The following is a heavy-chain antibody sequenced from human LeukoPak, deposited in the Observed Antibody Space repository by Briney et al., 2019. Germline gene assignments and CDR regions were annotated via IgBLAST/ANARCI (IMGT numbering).Heavy chain of an antibody. D-gene: IGHD3-10*01. CDR2: IYYSGST. CDR1: GGSISSGGYY. Sequence: PSETLSLTCTVSGGSISSGGYYWSWIRQHPGKGLKRIGYIYYSGSTYYNPSLKSRVTISVDTSKNQFSLKLSSVTAADTAVYYCARDQSGYYGSGSYGMDVWGKGTTVTVSS. V-gene: IGHV4-31*03. CDR3: ARDQSGYYGSGSYGMDV. J-gene: IGHJ6*04.